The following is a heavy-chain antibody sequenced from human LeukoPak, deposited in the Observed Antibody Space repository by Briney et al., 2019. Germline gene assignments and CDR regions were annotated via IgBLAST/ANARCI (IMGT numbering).Heavy chain of an antibody. J-gene: IGHJ3*02. CDR2: IYTSGST. V-gene: IGHV4-4*09. D-gene: IGHD3-22*01. Sequence: SETLSLTCTVSGGSISSYYWSWIRQPPGKGLEWIGYIYTSGSTNYNPSLKSRVTISVDTSKNQFSLKLSSVTAADTAVYYCARHGRDSRLSAFDIWGQGTMVTVSS. CDR3: ARHGRDSRLSAFDI. CDR1: GGSISSYY.